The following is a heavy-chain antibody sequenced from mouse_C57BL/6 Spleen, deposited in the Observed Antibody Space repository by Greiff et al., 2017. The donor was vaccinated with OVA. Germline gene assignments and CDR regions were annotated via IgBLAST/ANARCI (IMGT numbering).Heavy chain of an antibody. D-gene: IGHD1-1*01. CDR2: INPNNGGT. CDR1: GYTFTDYN. J-gene: IGHJ2*01. V-gene: IGHV1-18*01. Sequence: EVQLQQSGPELVKPGASVKIPCKASGYTFTDYNMDWVKQSHGKSLEWIGDINPNNGGTIYNQKFKGKATLTVDKSSSTAYMELRSLTSEDTAVYYCARRESSPITTVVEEYYFDYWGQGTTLTVSS. CDR3: ARRESSPITTVVEEYYFDY.